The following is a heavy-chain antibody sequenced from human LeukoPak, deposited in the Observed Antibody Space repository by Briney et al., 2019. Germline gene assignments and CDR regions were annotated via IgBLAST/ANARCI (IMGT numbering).Heavy chain of an antibody. D-gene: IGHD6-19*01. CDR3: ARWSYSSDWYFGTFDI. CDR2: ISTYDGNT. Sequence: GASVKVSCKASGYTFNTYGTSWVRQAPGQGLEWMGWISTYDGNTNYAQNLQGRVTMTTDTSTRTAYMELRSLRSGDTAVYYCARWSYSSDWYFGTFDIWGQGTTVTISS. J-gene: IGHJ3*02. CDR1: GYTFNTYG. V-gene: IGHV1-18*01.